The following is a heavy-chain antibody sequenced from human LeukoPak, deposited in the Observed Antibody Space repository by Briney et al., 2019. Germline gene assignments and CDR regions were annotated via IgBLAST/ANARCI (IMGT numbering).Heavy chain of an antibody. CDR3: ARADPSAATVIPAYQPAWFDP. CDR1: GYTFTNYF. V-gene: IGHV1-46*01. D-gene: IGHD2-2*01. Sequence: VASVKVSCKASGYTFTNYFMHWVRQAPGQGLEWIGVINPSGGGTTYAQRFQGRVTMTRDTSTSTAHMELSSLRSEDTAVYYCARADPSAATVIPAYQPAWFDPWGQGTLVTVSS. J-gene: IGHJ5*02. CDR2: INPSGGGT.